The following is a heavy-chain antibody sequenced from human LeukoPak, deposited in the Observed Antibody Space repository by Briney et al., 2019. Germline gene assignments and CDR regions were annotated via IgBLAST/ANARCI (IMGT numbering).Heavy chain of an antibody. V-gene: IGHV3-9*01. CDR3: ARATSGRSPSWEGAMHV. Sequence: GGSLRLSCAASGFSLNDDAMHWVRHAPGQGLEWVAAISWNGGSIRYAHSVRGRFTISRGNGDNSLYLQMTSLRADDTAVYYCARATSGRSPSWEGAMHVWGPGTVVTVSS. D-gene: IGHD1-26*01. CDR2: ISWNGGSI. CDR1: GFSLNDDA. J-gene: IGHJ3*01.